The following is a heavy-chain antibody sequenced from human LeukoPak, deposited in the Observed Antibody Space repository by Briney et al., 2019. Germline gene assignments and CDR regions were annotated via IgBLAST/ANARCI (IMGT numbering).Heavy chain of an antibody. J-gene: IGHJ4*02. V-gene: IGHV1-18*01. D-gene: IGHD4-17*01. CDR1: GYTFTSYG. CDR3: ARGSGDYGFGGY. CDR2: ISANNGNT. Sequence: ASVKVSCKASGYTFTSYGMSWVRQAPGQGLEWMGWISANNGNTNYVQKLQGRVTMTTDTSTSTAYMELRSLRSDDTAVYYCARGSGDYGFGGYWGQGTLVTVSS.